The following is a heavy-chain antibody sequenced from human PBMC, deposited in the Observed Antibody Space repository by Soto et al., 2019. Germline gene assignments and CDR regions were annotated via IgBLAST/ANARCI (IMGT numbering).Heavy chain of an antibody. J-gene: IGHJ6*02. D-gene: IGHD4-17*01. CDR2: ISAYNGNT. CDR3: ARGFTVTTLSGYYYGMDV. V-gene: IGHV1-18*04. CDR1: GYTFTSYG. Sequence: ASVKVSCKASGYTFTSYGISWVRQAPGQGLEWMGWISAYNGNTNYAQKLQGRVTMTTDTSTSTAYMELRSLRSDGTAVYYCARGFTVTTLSGYYYGMDVWGQGTTVTVSS.